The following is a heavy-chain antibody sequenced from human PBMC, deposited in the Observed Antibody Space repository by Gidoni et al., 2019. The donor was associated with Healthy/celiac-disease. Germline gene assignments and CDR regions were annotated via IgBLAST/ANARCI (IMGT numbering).Heavy chain of an antibody. CDR3: AKLGDTAMVQNFHYYGMDV. Sequence: QVQLVAPGGGVVQPGRSLRLSCAASGFTFSSHGMTWARQAPGKGLEWVAVISYDGSNKYYADSVKGRFTISRDNSKNTLYLQMNSLRAEDTAVYYCAKLGDTAMVQNFHYYGMDVWGQGTTVTVSS. J-gene: IGHJ6*02. CDR1: GFTFSSHG. V-gene: IGHV3-30*18. D-gene: IGHD5-18*01. CDR2: ISYDGSNK.